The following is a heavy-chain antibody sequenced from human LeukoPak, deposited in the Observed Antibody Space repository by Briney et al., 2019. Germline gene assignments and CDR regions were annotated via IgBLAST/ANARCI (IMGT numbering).Heavy chain of an antibody. D-gene: IGHD3-16*02. CDR3: AGTYYDYVWGSYRPDAFDI. V-gene: IGHV1-18*01. CDR1: GYTFTSYG. Sequence: ASAKVSCKASGYTFTSYGISWVRQAPGQGLEWMGWISAYNGNTNYAQKLQGRVTMTTDTSTSTAYMELRSLRSDDTAVYYCAGTYYDYVWGSYRPDAFDIWGQGTMVTVSS. CDR2: ISAYNGNT. J-gene: IGHJ3*02.